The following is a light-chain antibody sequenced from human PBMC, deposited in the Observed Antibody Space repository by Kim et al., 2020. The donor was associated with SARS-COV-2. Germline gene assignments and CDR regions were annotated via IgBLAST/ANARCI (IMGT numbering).Light chain of an antibody. CDR1: QSVSSSY. CDR2: GAS. J-gene: IGKJ1*01. Sequence: SPGGRATLSCRASQSVSSSYLSWYQHKPGQAPRLLIYGASTRATDIPARFSGSGSGTDFTLTISSLQPEDFAVYYCHQDYKLPWTFGQGTKVDIK. CDR3: HQDYKLPWT. V-gene: IGKV3D-7*01.